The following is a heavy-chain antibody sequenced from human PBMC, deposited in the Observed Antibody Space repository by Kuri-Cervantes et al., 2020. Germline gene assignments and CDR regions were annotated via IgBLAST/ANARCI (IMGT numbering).Heavy chain of an antibody. J-gene: IGHJ5*01. CDR2: VNPNSGNT. CDR3: ARDRRPPACSSASCYYYWFDS. Sequence: ASVKVSCKASGYTFTSYDINWVRQATGQGLEWMGWVNPNSGNTGYAQKFQGRVTMTRNTSISTAYMELSSLRSEDTAVYYCARDRRPPACSSASCYYYWFDSWGQGTLVTVSS. CDR1: GYTFTSYD. V-gene: IGHV1-8*01. D-gene: IGHD2-2*01.